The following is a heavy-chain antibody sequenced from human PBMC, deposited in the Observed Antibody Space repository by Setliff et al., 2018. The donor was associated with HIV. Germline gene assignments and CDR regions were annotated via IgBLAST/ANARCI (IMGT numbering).Heavy chain of an antibody. Sequence: GGSLRLSCAASGFTFSTYAIHWVRQAPGKGLEWVAVISYDAINKYYADSVKGRFTISRDNSKNTLYLQMNSLRAEDTAVYYCARDSLGIEVLEAVFFRAIFDYYYMDVWGKGTTVTVSS. V-gene: IGHV3-30*04. CDR2: ISYDAINK. CDR3: ARDSLGIEVLEAVFFRAIFDYYYMDV. CDR1: GFTFSTYA. J-gene: IGHJ6*03. D-gene: IGHD2-15*01.